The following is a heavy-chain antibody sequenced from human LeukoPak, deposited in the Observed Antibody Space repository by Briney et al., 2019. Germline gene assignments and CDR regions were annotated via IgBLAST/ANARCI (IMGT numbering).Heavy chain of an antibody. CDR3: ARDPVRINGSGSYYYYYYGMDV. Sequence: SETLSLTCTVSGGSISSSSYYWGWIRQPPGKGLEWIGSIYYSGSTYYNPSLKSRVTISVDTSKNQFSLKLSSVTAADTAVYYCARDPVRINGSGSYYYYYYGMDVWGQGTTVTVSS. J-gene: IGHJ6*02. D-gene: IGHD3-10*01. CDR2: IYYSGST. CDR1: GGSISSSSYY. V-gene: IGHV4-39*07.